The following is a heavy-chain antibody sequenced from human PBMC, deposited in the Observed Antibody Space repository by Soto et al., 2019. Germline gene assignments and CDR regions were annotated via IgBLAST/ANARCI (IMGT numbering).Heavy chain of an antibody. D-gene: IGHD2-21*02. Sequence: RASVKVSCKASGDTFTEYYIHWVRQAPGQGLEWMGTVNPSGGHTTYAQHFLGRVTMTRDTSTSTLYMELTSLTSEDTAVYYCARGGYVVVVTAALDYWGQGTLVTVSS. CDR2: VNPSGGHT. CDR3: ARGGYVVVVTAALDY. CDR1: GDTFTEYY. J-gene: IGHJ4*02. V-gene: IGHV1-46*01.